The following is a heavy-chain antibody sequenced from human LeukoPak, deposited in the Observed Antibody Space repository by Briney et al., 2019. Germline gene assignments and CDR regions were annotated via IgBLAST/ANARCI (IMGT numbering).Heavy chain of an antibody. J-gene: IGHJ5*02. D-gene: IGHD3-10*01. V-gene: IGHV3-30*02. CDR2: IRYDGSNK. CDR3: AKVWFGENHFDP. CDR1: GFTFSSYG. Sequence: PGGSLRLPCAASGFTFSSYGMHWVRQAPGKGLEWVAFIRYDGSNKYYADSVKGRFTISRDNSKNTLYLQMNSLRAEDTAVYYCAKVWFGENHFDPWGQGTLVTVSS.